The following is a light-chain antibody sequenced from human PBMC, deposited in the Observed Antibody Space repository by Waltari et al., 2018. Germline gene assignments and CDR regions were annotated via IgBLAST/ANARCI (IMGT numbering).Light chain of an antibody. CDR2: GAS. J-gene: IGKJ2*01. V-gene: IGKV3-15*01. CDR3: QQYNNWPPFT. CDR1: QRVSSD. Sequence: EIVMTQSPATLSVSPGERATLSCRASQRVSSDLAWYQQKPGQAPRLLIFGASTRATGNPARFSGSGSGTEFTLTISSLQSEDFALYYCQQYNNWPPFTFGQGTKLEI.